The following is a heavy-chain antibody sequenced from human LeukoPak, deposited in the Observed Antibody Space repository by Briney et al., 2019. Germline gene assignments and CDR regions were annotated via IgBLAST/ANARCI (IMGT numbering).Heavy chain of an antibody. V-gene: IGHV4-59*01. D-gene: IGHD3-10*01. CDR2: IYYSGST. CDR3: AGRYYYGSGSYYKGYFDL. Sequence: SETLSLACTVSGGSISSYYWSWIRQPPGKGLEWIGCIYYSGSTNYNPSLKSRVTISVDTSKNQFSLKLSSVTAADTAVYYCAGRYYYGSGSYYKGYFDLWGRGTLVTVSS. CDR1: GGSISSYY. J-gene: IGHJ2*01.